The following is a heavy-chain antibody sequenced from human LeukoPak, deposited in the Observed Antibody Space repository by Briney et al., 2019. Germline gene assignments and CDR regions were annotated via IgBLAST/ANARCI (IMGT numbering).Heavy chain of an antibody. D-gene: IGHD5-18*01. V-gene: IGHV3-48*03. CDR2: ISSSGSTI. CDR1: GFTFSSYE. J-gene: IGHJ3*02. CDR3: ARRLVYSYGSPEGAFDI. Sequence: PGGSLRLSCAASGFTFSSYEMNWVRQAPGKGLEWVSYISSSGSTIYYADSVKGRFTISRDNAKNSLYLQMNSLRAEDTAVYYCARRLVYSYGSPEGAFDIWGQGTMVTVSS.